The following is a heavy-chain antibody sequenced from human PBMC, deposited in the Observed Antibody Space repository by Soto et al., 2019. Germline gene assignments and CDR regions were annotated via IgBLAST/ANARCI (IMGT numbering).Heavy chain of an antibody. CDR1: GGSISSGGYY. D-gene: IGHD5-18*01. V-gene: IGHV4-31*03. CDR2: IYYSGST. J-gene: IGHJ5*02. CDR3: ARDQGTQLWPSPWFDP. Sequence: QVQLQESGPGLVKPSQTLSLTCTVSGGSISSGGYYWSWIRQHPGKGLEWIGYIYYSGSTYYNPSLKGRVTISVDSSKNQFSLKLSSVTAADTAVYYCARDQGTQLWPSPWFDPWGQGTLVTVSS.